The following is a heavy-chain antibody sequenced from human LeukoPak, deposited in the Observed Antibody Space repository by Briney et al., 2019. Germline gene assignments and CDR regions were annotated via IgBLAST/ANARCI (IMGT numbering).Heavy chain of an antibody. D-gene: IGHD2-15*01. Sequence: SETLSLTCTVSGGSISSYYWSWIRQPPGKGLEWIGYIYYSGSTNYNPSLKSRVTISVDTSKNQFSPKVSSVTAADTAVYYCARETRYCSGGSCYEPFDYWGQGTLVTVSS. CDR1: GGSISSYY. V-gene: IGHV4-59*01. CDR3: ARETRYCSGGSCYEPFDY. CDR2: IYYSGST. J-gene: IGHJ4*02.